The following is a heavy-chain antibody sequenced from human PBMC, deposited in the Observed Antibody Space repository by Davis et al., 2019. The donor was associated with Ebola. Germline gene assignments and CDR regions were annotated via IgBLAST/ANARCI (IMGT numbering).Heavy chain of an antibody. V-gene: IGHV3-21*01. CDR1: GFTFSSYS. Sequence: GESLKISCAASGFTFSSYSMNWVRQAPGKGLEWVSSISSSSSYIYYADSVKGRFTISRDNAKNSLYLQMNSLRAEDTAVYYCARADLNDYGDFSFDYWGQGTLVTVSS. CDR3: ARADLNDYGDFSFDY. D-gene: IGHD4-17*01. CDR2: ISSSSSYI. J-gene: IGHJ4*02.